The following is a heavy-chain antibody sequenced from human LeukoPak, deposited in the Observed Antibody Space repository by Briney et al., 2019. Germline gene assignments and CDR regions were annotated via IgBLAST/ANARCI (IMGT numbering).Heavy chain of an antibody. CDR2: ISGSGGST. J-gene: IGHJ4*02. CDR1: GFTFSSYA. CDR3: AKTGLGDWDY. Sequence: GSLRLSCAASGFTFSSYAMSWVRQAPGKGLEWVSAISGSGGSTYYADSVKGRFTISRDNSKNTLFLLMSSLRAEDTAVYYCAKTGLGDWDYWGQGTLVTVSS. V-gene: IGHV3-23*01. D-gene: IGHD2-21*02.